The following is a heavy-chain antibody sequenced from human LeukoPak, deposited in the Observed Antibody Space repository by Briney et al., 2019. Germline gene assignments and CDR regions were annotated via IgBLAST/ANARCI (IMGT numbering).Heavy chain of an antibody. V-gene: IGHV3-21*01. CDR2: ISSSSTYI. CDR1: GFTFSSYT. Sequence: PGGSLRLSCAASGFTFSSYTMNWVRQAPGKGLEWVSSISSSSTYIYYADSVRGRFTISRDNAKKSLFLQMNSLGAEDTAVYYCARDGLATFDYWGQGTLVTVSS. CDR3: ARDGLATFDY. J-gene: IGHJ4*02. D-gene: IGHD5-12*01.